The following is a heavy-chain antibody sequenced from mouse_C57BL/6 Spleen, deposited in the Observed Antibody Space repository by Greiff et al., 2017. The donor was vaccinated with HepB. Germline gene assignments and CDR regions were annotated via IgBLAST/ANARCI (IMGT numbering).Heavy chain of an antibody. Sequence: QVQLQQPGAELVRPGTSVKLSCKASGYTFTSYWMHWVKRRPGQGLEWIGVIDPSDSYTNYNQKFKGKATLTVDTSSSTAYMQLSSLTSEDSAVYYCARLWSDWYFDVWGTGTTVTVSS. CDR2: IDPSDSYT. CDR1: GYTFTSYW. CDR3: ARLWSDWYFDV. D-gene: IGHD1-1*02. J-gene: IGHJ1*03. V-gene: IGHV1-59*01.